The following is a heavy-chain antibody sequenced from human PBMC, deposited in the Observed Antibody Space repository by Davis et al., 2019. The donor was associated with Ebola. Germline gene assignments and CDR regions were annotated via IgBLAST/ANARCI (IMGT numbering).Heavy chain of an antibody. V-gene: IGHV1-18*01. Sequence: AASVKVSCKASGYTFTSYGISWVRQAPGQGLEWMGWISAYNGNTNYAQKLQGRVTMTTDTSTSTAYMELRSLRSDDTAVYYCARDRSYYYDSSGGPDDYRGQGTLVTVSS. D-gene: IGHD3-22*01. J-gene: IGHJ4*02. CDR2: ISAYNGNT. CDR3: ARDRSYYYDSSGGPDDY. CDR1: GYTFTSYG.